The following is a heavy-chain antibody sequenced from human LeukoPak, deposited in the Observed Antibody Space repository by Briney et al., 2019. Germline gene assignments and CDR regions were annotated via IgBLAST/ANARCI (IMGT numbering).Heavy chain of an antibody. CDR3: ARVTPPTVDTAMPLEASGIYY. CDR1: GGSFSGYY. Sequence: SETLSLTCAVYGGSFSGYYWSWIRQPPGKGLEWIGEINHSGSTNYNPSLKSRVTISVDTSKNQFSLKLSSVTAADTAVYYCARVTPPTVDTAMPLEASGIYYWGQETLVTVSS. D-gene: IGHD5-18*01. J-gene: IGHJ4*02. CDR2: INHSGST. V-gene: IGHV4-34*01.